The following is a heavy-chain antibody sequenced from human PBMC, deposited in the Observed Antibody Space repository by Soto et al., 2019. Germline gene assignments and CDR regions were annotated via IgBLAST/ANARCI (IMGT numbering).Heavy chain of an antibody. CDR1: GYSFTSYW. D-gene: IGHD3-10*01. J-gene: IGHJ6*02. CDR2: IDPSDSYT. CDR3: ATGGVGYHYYYGMDV. V-gene: IGHV5-10-1*01. Sequence: GESLKISCKGSGYSFTSYWISWVRQMPGKGLEWMGRIDPSDSYTNYSPSFQGHVTISADKSISTAYLQWSSLKASDTAMYYCATGGVGYHYYYGMDVWGQGTTVTVSS.